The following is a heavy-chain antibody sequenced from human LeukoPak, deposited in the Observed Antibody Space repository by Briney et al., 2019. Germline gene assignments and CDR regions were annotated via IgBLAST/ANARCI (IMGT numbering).Heavy chain of an antibody. Sequence: PSETLSLTCTVSGGSISSSSYYWGWIRQPPGKGLEWIGYIDHTGSTNYNPSLNSRVTISRDTSKNHFSLKLSSVTAADTAVYYCARHGLLWFGELSGFDYWGQGTLVTVSS. D-gene: IGHD3-10*01. CDR3: ARHGLLWFGELSGFDY. CDR2: IDHTGST. J-gene: IGHJ4*02. CDR1: GGSISSSSYY. V-gene: IGHV4-61*05.